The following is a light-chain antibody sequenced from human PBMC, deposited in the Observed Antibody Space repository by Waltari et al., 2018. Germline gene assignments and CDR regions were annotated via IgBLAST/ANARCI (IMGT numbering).Light chain of an antibody. CDR2: KDT. CDR3: QSADSTGSDVV. Sequence: SYELTQPPSVTVSPGQTARIACSGDALTDQYVHWYQQRPGRAPVVVIYKDTKRPSGIPERFSGSSSGKTVTLTISGVQAEDESDYYCQSADSTGSDVVFGGGT. CDR1: ALTDQY. J-gene: IGLJ2*01. V-gene: IGLV3-25*03.